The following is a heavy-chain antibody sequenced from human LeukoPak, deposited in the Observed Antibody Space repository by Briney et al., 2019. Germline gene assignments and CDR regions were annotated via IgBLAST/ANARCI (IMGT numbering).Heavy chain of an antibody. J-gene: IGHJ3*02. Sequence: GGSLRLSCSASGFSFSSYTMTWVRQAPGKGPEWVSIISGGGDTTFYTDSVKGRFTISRDNSKNTLYLRMNSLRADDTAVYYCARTDRTGALGRFRMRSDAFDIWGQGTVVTVSS. V-gene: IGHV3-23*01. CDR3: ARTDRTGALGRFRMRSDAFDI. CDR1: GFSFSSYT. CDR2: ISGGGDTT. D-gene: IGHD3-3*01.